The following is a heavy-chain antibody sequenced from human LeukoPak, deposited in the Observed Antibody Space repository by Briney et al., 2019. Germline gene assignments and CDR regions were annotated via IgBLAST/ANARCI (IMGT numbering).Heavy chain of an antibody. Sequence: GGSLRLSCAASGFTFSSYAMSWVRQVPGKGLEWVSAISGGGGSTYYADSVKGRFTISRDNSKNTLHLQMNSLRVEDTAVYYCAKEYCSNSVCHSLDYWGQGTLVTVSS. CDR3: AKEYCSNSVCHSLDY. J-gene: IGHJ4*02. V-gene: IGHV3-23*01. CDR1: GFTFSSYA. D-gene: IGHD2-8*01. CDR2: ISGGGGST.